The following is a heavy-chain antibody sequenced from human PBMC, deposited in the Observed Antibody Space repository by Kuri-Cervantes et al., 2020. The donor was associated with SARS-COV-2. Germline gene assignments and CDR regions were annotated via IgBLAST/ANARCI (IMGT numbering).Heavy chain of an antibody. CDR1: GGSLTRSSYY. CDR3: ARESNYSHYYGTEV. Sequence: SETLSLTCSVSGGSLTRSSYYWGWIRQPPGKGLEWIGYIYYSGSTTYNPSLKSRVTISVDTSKNQFSLELDSVTAADTAVYYCARESNYSHYYGTEVWGQGTTVTVSS. CDR2: IYYSGST. V-gene: IGHV4-61*01. J-gene: IGHJ6*02.